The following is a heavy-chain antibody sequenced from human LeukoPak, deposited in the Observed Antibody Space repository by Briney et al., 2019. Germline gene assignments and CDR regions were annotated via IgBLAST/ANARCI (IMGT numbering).Heavy chain of an antibody. V-gene: IGHV3-21*01. CDR2: ISSSSSYI. CDR1: GFTFSSYS. J-gene: IGHJ4*02. Sequence: GGSLRLSCAASGFTFSSYSMNWVRQAPGKGLEWVSSISSSSSYIYYADSVEGRFTISRDNAKNSLYLQMNSLRAEDTAVYYCASSRAPYGGYDFDYWGQGTLVTVSS. CDR3: ASSRAPYGGYDFDY. D-gene: IGHD5-12*01.